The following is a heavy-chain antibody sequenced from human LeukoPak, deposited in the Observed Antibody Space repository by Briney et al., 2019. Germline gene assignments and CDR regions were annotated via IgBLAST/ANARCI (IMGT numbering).Heavy chain of an antibody. D-gene: IGHD3-3*01. Sequence: PSETLSLTCTVSGGSITPYYWSWIRQSPGKGLEWIGCIFYSGSTNYNPSLKSRVTISVDTSKNQFSLKLSSVTAADTAVYYCARGLYYDFWSGYYNDAFDIWGQGTMVTVSS. V-gene: IGHV4-59*01. CDR1: GGSITPYY. CDR3: ARGLYYDFWSGYYNDAFDI. CDR2: IFYSGST. J-gene: IGHJ3*02.